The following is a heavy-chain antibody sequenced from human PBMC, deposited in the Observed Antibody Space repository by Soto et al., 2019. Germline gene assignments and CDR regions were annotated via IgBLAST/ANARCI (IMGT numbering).Heavy chain of an antibody. Sequence: QVQLVESGEGVVQPGRSLRLSCAASGFTFSSYAMHWVRQAPGKGLEWVSLISYDGRNKYYADSVKGRFTISRDTSTNTLYLQMNSLRPEETAVYYCARSSPQDYWGQGTLVTVSS. CDR3: ARSSPQDY. V-gene: IGHV3-30*04. CDR2: ISYDGRNK. J-gene: IGHJ4*02. CDR1: GFTFSSYA.